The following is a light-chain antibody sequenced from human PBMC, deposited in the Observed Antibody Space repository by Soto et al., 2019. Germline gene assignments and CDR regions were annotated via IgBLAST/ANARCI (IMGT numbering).Light chain of an antibody. Sequence: QSALTQPASVSGSPRQSITISCSGTSSDVGNSNYVSWYQHHPGKAPKLMIYEVSNRPSGVSNRFSGSKSGNTASLTISGLQAEDEADYYCSSYTTSSTEVFGTGTKLTVL. CDR3: SSYTTSSTEV. CDR1: SSDVGNSNY. V-gene: IGLV2-14*01. CDR2: EVS. J-gene: IGLJ1*01.